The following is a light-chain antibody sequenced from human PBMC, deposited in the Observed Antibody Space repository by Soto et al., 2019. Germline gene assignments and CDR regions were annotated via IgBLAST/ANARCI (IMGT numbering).Light chain of an antibody. V-gene: IGLV4-69*01. CDR2: LNSDGSH. Sequence: QPVLTQSPSASASLGVSVKLTCTLSSGHSSYAIAWHQQQPEKGPRYLMKLNSDGSHSKGDGIPDRFSGSSSGAERYLTISSLQSEDEADYYCQTWGTGPLVFGGGTKLTVL. CDR3: QTWGTGPLV. J-gene: IGLJ2*01. CDR1: SGHSSYA.